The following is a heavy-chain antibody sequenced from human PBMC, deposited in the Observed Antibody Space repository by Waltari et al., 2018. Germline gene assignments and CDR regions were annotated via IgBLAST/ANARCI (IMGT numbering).Heavy chain of an antibody. J-gene: IGHJ4*02. CDR2: ISGIGGST. V-gene: IGHV3-23*04. CDR1: GFTFSSYA. D-gene: IGHD5-12*01. Sequence: EVQLVESGGGLVQPGGSLRLSCAASGFTFSSYAMSWVRQAPGKGLEWVSAISGIGGSTYDADSVKGRFTISRDNSKNTLYLQRNSLRAEDTAVYYCAKTEWLQLRGTFDYWGQGTLVTVSS. CDR3: AKTEWLQLRGTFDY.